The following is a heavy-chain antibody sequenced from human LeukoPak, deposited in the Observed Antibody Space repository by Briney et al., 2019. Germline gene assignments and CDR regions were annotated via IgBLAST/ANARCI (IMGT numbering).Heavy chain of an antibody. V-gene: IGHV4-38-2*02. D-gene: IGHD1-26*01. CDR2: IYHSGST. J-gene: IGHJ4*02. CDR1: GYSISSGYY. Sequence: SETLSLTCTVSGYSISSGYYWGWIRQPPGKGLEWIGSIYHSGSTYYNPSLKSRVTISVDTSKNQSSLKLSSVTAADTAVYYCAREIPIVGAGDYWGQGTLVTVSS. CDR3: AREIPIVGAGDY.